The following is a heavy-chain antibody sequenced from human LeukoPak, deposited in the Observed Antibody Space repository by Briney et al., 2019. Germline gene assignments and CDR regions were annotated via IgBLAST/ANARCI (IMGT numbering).Heavy chain of an antibody. CDR1: GFTFSNAW. J-gene: IGHJ4*02. Sequence: GGSLRLSCAASGFTFSNAWMSWVRQAPGKGLEWVGRIKSKTDGGTTDYAAPVKGRFTISRDDSKNTLYLQMNSLEIEDTAVYFCTTDRTMKGYWGQGILVTVSS. CDR2: IKSKTDGGTT. V-gene: IGHV3-15*01. CDR3: TTDRTMKGY. D-gene: IGHD3-22*01.